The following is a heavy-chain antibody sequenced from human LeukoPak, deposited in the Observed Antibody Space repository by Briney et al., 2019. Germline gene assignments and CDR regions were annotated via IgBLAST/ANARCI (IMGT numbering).Heavy chain of an antibody. CDR1: GGSISSYF. V-gene: IGHV4-4*07. Sequence: SETLSLTCNVSGGSISSYFWTWIRQPAGKGLEWIGRIHASGTTNYNSSLKSRVSMSVDTSKNQFSLKLTSVTAADTAVYFCARDGADVYGRAFDYSGQGTLVSASS. CDR3: ARDGADVYGRAFDY. J-gene: IGHJ4*02. CDR2: IHASGTT. D-gene: IGHD3-10*01.